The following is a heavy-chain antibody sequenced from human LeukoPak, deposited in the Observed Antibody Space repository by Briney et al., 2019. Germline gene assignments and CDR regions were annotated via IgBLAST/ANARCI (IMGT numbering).Heavy chain of an antibody. V-gene: IGHV3-33*01. J-gene: IGHJ4*02. Sequence: GRSLRLSCAASGFTFSSYGMHWVRQAPGKGLEWVAVIWNDGSNKYYADSVKGRFTISRDNSKNTLYLQMNSLRAEDTAVYYCATDRATQYFDYWGQGTLVSVSS. D-gene: IGHD2-15*01. CDR1: GFTFSSYG. CDR2: IWNDGSNK. CDR3: ATDRATQYFDY.